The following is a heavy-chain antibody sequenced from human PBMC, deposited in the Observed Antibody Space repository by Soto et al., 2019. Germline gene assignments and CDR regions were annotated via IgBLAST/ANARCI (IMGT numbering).Heavy chain of an antibody. D-gene: IGHD3-10*01. CDR1: GYTFTAHD. CDR2: ISPYNGNT. CDR3: AGYNLVGGVIRAGAFDN. J-gene: IGHJ3*02. V-gene: IGHV1-18*01. Sequence: QVQLVQSGVEVKKPGASVKVSCKTSGYTFTAHDITWVRQAPGQGLEWMGWISPYNGNTNYAQKLQGRVNMTTDTSTNAAYMEVRSLRYDDTAVYYCAGYNLVGGVIRAGAFDNWGQGTMVIVSS.